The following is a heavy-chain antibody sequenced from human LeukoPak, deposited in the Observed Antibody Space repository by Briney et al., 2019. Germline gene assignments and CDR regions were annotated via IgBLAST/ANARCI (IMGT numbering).Heavy chain of an antibody. Sequence: GGSLRLSCAVSGFTLSDYGIHWVRQAPGKGLEWVTIISSDGSIKYADSVKGRFTVSRDSSKNTVYLQMNSLRAEDTAVYYCTRDILPSGSRAFDIWGQGTMVTVSS. CDR2: ISSDGSIK. D-gene: IGHD3-10*01. J-gene: IGHJ3*02. V-gene: IGHV3-33*01. CDR1: GFTLSDYG. CDR3: TRDILPSGSRAFDI.